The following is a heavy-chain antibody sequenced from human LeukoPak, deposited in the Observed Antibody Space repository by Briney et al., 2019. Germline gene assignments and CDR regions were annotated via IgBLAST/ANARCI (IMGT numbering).Heavy chain of an antibody. D-gene: IGHD5-12*01. J-gene: IGHJ3*02. CDR1: GFNFSTYW. Sequence: EGSLRLSCAASGFNFSTYWMTWVRQAPGKGLEWVANIKEDGSEKYYADSVQGRFTISRDNAKNSLSLQMNSLRAEDTALYYCARRYSGYEWAFDIWGQGTMVTVSS. CDR3: ARRYSGYEWAFDI. V-gene: IGHV3-7*01. CDR2: IKEDGSEK.